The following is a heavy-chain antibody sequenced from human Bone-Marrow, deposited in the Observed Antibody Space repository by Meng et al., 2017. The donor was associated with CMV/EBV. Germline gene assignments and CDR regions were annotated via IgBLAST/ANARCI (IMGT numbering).Heavy chain of an antibody. Sequence: SVKVSCKASGGTFSSYAISWVRQAPGQGLEWMGGIIPIFGTANYAQQFQGRVTMNTDTSTSTGYMELRSLRSDDAAVYYCARGIGSSSWFDYWGQGTLVTVPS. CDR3: ARGIGSSSWFDY. CDR1: GGTFSSYA. D-gene: IGHD6-6*01. V-gene: IGHV1-69*05. J-gene: IGHJ4*02. CDR2: IIPIFGTA.